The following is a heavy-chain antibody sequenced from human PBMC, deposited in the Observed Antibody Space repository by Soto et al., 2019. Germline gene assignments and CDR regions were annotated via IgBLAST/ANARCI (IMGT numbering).Heavy chain of an antibody. D-gene: IGHD4-4*01. CDR1: GFIFSNYA. J-gene: IGHJ4*02. Sequence: TGGSLRLSCVASGFIFSNYAVNWVRQAPGKGLEWVSGIGGDGGTTYYADSVKGRFTISRDNSKNTLFLQMNSLRAEDTAVYYCAKDGLGGNYIYYFDYWGQGTLVTVSS. CDR2: IGGDGGTT. CDR3: AKDGLGGNYIYYFDY. V-gene: IGHV3-23*01.